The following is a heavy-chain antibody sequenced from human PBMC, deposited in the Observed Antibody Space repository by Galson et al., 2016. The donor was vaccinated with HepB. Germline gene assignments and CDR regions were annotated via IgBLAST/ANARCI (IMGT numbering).Heavy chain of an antibody. V-gene: IGHV3-23*01. D-gene: IGHD3-16*01. J-gene: IGHJ4*02. CDR3: GKHGGFDY. CDR2: ITGSGDTT. CDR1: GFDFSRSD. Sequence: SLRLSCAASGFDFSRSDFHWVRQTPGKGLEWVSGITGSGDTTHYADSVKGRFIISRDNSKNTLYLFMNNLRAGDTAVYYCGKHGGFDYWGQGALVTVSS.